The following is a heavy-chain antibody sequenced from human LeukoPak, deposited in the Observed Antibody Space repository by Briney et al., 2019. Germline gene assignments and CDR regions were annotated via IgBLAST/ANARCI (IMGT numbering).Heavy chain of an antibody. CDR3: ARSVGTQYFDS. Sequence: ASVKVSCKASGYTPTRYAIHSVPQTPGQRLEWMGWINVGNGNTQYSQDFQGRVTITRDTSASTAYMELSSLRSDDMAVYYCARSVGTQYFDSWGQGTLVTLSS. V-gene: IGHV1-3*03. D-gene: IGHD1-14*01. CDR1: GYTPTRYA. CDR2: INVGNGNT. J-gene: IGHJ4*02.